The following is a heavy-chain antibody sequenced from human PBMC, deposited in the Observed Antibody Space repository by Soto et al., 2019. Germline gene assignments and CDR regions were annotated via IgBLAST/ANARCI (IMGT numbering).Heavy chain of an antibody. CDR1: GFSFIKYA. J-gene: IGHJ4*02. D-gene: IGHD3-10*01. Sequence: EVQLLESGGGLVQPGGSLRLPCAASGFSFIKYAMSWVRQAPGKGLEWVSGLSGSGGSTSSADSVKGRFAISRDNSRNTLYLQMNSLRDGDTAIYYCARGFSAGKGSPPDYWGQGTLVTVSS. CDR2: LSGSGGST. CDR3: ARGFSAGKGSPPDY. V-gene: IGHV3-23*01.